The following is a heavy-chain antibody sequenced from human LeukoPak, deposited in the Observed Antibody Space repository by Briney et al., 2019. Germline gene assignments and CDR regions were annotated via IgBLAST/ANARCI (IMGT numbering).Heavy chain of an antibody. CDR1: GYTFTSYG. J-gene: IGHJ4*02. CDR2: ISAYNGNT. D-gene: IGHD3-22*01. V-gene: IGHV1-18*01. CDR3: AREVTYDTSVYYQPFDY. Sequence: GASVKVSCKASGYTFTSYGISWVRQAPGQGLEWMGWISAYNGNTNYAQKFQGRVTMTTDTSTSTAYMELRSLRSDDTAVYYCAREVTYDTSVYYQPFDYWGQGTLVTVSS.